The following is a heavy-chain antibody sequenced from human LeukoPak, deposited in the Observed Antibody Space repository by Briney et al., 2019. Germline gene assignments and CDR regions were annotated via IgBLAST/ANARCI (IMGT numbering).Heavy chain of an antibody. Sequence: PSETLSLTCTVSGGSISSSSYYWGWIRQPPGKGLEWIGSIYYSGSTYYNPSLKSRVTISVDTSKNQFSLKLSSVTAADTAVYYCARQEAYDFWSGYINWFDPWGQGTLVTVSS. J-gene: IGHJ5*02. CDR3: ARQEAYDFWSGYINWFDP. CDR1: GGSISSSSYY. D-gene: IGHD3-3*01. CDR2: IYYSGST. V-gene: IGHV4-39*07.